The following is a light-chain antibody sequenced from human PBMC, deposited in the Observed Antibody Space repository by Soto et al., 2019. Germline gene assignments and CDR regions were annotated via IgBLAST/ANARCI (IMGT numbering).Light chain of an antibody. CDR3: QHSTNRIAS. J-gene: IGKJ4*01. V-gene: IGKV3D-15*01. CDR2: DAS. Sequence: SQSPGAVSLYTGERATLSCRASQSVSSYLAWYQQKPGQAPRLLIYDASNRATGIPARFSGSGSGTEFTLTIGSLQSEDFAVYYCQHSTNRIASFGGGGK. CDR1: QSVSSY.